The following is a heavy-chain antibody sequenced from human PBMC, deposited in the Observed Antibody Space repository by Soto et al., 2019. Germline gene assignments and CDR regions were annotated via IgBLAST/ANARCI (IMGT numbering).Heavy chain of an antibody. CDR2: IYWDDDK. Sequence: QITLRESGPALVKPTQTLTLTCTFSGFSLSTAGVGVGWIRQPPGKALEWLALIYWDDDKRYSPSLKSRLTLTKDTSKNHVVLTMTNMDPVDAATYYGALHLTAVGYFDSWGQGTLVTVSS. J-gene: IGHJ4*02. CDR1: GFSLSTAGVG. V-gene: IGHV2-5*02. D-gene: IGHD4-17*01. CDR3: ALHLTAVGYFDS.